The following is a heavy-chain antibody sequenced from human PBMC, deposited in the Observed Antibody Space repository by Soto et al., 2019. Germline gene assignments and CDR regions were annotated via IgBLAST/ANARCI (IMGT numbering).Heavy chain of an antibody. Sequence: SETLSLTCTVSGVSISNYYWIWLRQPPGKGLEWIGYIYYSGSTNYNPSLKSRVTISVDTSKNQFSLKLNSVNDADTAVYYCARVQNSGVSDFWGQGTLVTVSS. D-gene: IGHD1-26*01. CDR1: GVSISNYY. J-gene: IGHJ4*02. CDR3: ARVQNSGVSDF. V-gene: IGHV4-59*01. CDR2: IYYSGST.